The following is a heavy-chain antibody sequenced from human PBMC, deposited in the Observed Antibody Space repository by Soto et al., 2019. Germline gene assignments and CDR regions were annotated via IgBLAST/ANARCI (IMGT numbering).Heavy chain of an antibody. Sequence: SVKVSCKASGGTFSSYAISWVRQAPGQGLEWMGGIIPIFGTANYAQKFQGRVTITADKSTSTAYMELSSLRSEDTAVYYCARVIPATGPAGWFDPWGQGTLVTVSS. CDR3: ARVIPATGPAGWFDP. CDR1: GGTFSSYA. V-gene: IGHV1-69*06. D-gene: IGHD2-2*01. J-gene: IGHJ5*02. CDR2: IIPIFGTA.